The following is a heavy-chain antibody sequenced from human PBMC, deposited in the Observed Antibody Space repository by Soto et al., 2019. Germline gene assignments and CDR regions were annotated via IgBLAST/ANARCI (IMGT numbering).Heavy chain of an antibody. CDR3: ARDDKSMTTVKYYYGMAV. V-gene: IGHV3-33*01. CDR1: GFTFSSYG. Sequence: PGGSLRLSCAASGFTFSSYGMHWVRQAPGKGLAWVAVIWYDGSNKYYADSVKGRFTISRDNSKNTLYLQMNSLRAEDTAVYYCARDDKSMTTVKYYYGMAVWGQGTTVTVSS. J-gene: IGHJ6*02. D-gene: IGHD4-17*01. CDR2: IWYDGSNK.